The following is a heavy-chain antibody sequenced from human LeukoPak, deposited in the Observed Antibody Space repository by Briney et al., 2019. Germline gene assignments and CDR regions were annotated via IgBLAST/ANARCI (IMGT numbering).Heavy chain of an antibody. V-gene: IGHV3-30*02. CDR1: GFTFRSYG. CDR3: AKVGDSSGYYQNYFDY. D-gene: IGHD3-22*01. J-gene: IGHJ4*02. CDR2: IRYDGSNQ. Sequence: GGSLRLSCAASGFTFRSYGMHGGRQAPGRGRERVAFIRYDGSNQDYADSVKGRFTISRDNSKNTLYLQMNSLRAEDTAVNYCAKVGDSSGYYQNYFDYWGQGTLVTVSS.